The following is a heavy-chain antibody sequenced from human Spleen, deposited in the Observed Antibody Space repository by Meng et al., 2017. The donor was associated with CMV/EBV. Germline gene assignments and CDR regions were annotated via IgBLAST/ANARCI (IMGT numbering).Heavy chain of an antibody. D-gene: IGHD3-22*01. CDR3: ARVGRFGRTYYYDSSGYWGHAERDY. CDR1: GFNVRSNY. Sequence: GESLKISCAASGFNVRSNYMSWVRQARGKGLEWVSVIYSGGSTYNADSVKGRFTISRDNSKNTLYLQMNSLRAEDTAVYYCARVGRFGRTYYYDSSGYWGHAERDYWGQGTLVTVSS. CDR2: IYSGGST. J-gene: IGHJ4*02. V-gene: IGHV3-66*02.